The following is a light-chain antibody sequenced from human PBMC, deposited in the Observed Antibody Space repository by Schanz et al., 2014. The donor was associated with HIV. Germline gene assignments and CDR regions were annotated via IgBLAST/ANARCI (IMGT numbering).Light chain of an antibody. CDR3: QYFGNSGGT. V-gene: IGKV3-20*01. CDR1: QSVRSSF. J-gene: IGKJ4*01. CDR2: GAS. Sequence: EIVLTQSPGTLSLSPGERATLSCRASQSVRSSFLAWYQQKPGQAPRLLISGASSRATGIPDRFSGSGSGTDFTLTISRLEPEDFAVYYCQYFGNSGGTFGGGTKVEIK.